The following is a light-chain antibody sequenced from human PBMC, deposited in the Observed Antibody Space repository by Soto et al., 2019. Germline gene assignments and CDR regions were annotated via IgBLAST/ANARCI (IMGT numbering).Light chain of an antibody. CDR1: QSVSSN. CDR2: GAS. CDR3: QQYNTWPET. J-gene: IGKJ1*01. V-gene: IGKV3-15*01. Sequence: EIVMTQSPGTLSFSPGERAPLSCRASQSVSSNHLAWYQQKPGQAPGLLIYGASTRATGIPARFSGSGSGTEFTLTINSLQSEDSAVYYCQQYNTWPETFGQGTKVDIK.